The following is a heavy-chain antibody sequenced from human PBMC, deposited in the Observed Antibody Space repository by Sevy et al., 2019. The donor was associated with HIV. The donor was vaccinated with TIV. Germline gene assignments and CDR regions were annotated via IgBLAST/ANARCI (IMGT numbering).Heavy chain of an antibody. CDR3: ARGHLDIAVAGTYWFDP. J-gene: IGHJ5*02. CDR2: IYTSGGT. V-gene: IGHV4-61*02. CDR1: GGSISSGSYY. Sequence: SETLSLTCTVSGGSISSGSYYWSWIRQPAGKGLEWIGRIYTSGGTNYNPSLKSRVTMSVDTSKNQFSLKLSSVTAADTAVYYCARGHLDIAVAGTYWFDPWGQGTLVTVSS. D-gene: IGHD6-19*01.